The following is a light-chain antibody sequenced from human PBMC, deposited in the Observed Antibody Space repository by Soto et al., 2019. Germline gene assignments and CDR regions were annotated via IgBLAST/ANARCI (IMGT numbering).Light chain of an antibody. V-gene: IGKV3-15*01. CDR3: QQYNNWPQT. J-gene: IGKJ1*01. Sequence: EIVMTQSPATLSVSPGERATLSCRASQSVSSNLAWYQQKPGQAPRLLIYGASTRATGIPARFSGSGSGTEFTLTISSLQPEDFAVYYCQQYNNWPQTF. CDR1: QSVSSN. CDR2: GAS.